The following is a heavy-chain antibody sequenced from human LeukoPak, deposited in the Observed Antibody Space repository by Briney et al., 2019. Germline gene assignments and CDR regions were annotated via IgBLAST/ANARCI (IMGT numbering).Heavy chain of an antibody. CDR2: TRNKANSYTT. J-gene: IGHJ4*02. D-gene: IGHD3-22*01. CDR1: GFTFSNDF. Sequence: PGGSLRLSCEASGFTFSNDFMTWVRQAPGKGLEWVGRTRNKANSYTTEYAASVKGRFTISRDDSKNSLYLQMNSLKTEDTAVYYCASAGRAYYYDSSGYYPLGYWGQGTLVTVSS. V-gene: IGHV3-72*01. CDR3: ASAGRAYYYDSSGYYPLGY.